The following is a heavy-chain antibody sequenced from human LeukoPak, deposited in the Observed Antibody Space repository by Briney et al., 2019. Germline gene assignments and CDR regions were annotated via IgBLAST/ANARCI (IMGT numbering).Heavy chain of an antibody. CDR1: GFTLSSYW. CDR3: ATDRAGFDS. Sequence: GGSLRLSCAASGFTLSSYWMTWVRQAPGKGLEWVANIKQDGSQKNYVDSVKGRFTTSRDNAKNSLYLQMNSLRVEDTAVYYCATDRAGFDSWGQGTLVTVSS. V-gene: IGHV3-7*01. CDR2: IKQDGSQK. J-gene: IGHJ4*02.